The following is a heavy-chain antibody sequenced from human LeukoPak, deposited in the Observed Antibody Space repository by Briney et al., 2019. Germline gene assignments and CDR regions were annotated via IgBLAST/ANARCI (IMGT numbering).Heavy chain of an antibody. CDR1: GYTLTELS. CDR2: FDPEDGET. CDR3: ATITGIAVAGTGYYFDY. Sequence: ASVKVSCKVSGYTLTELSMHWVRRAPGKGLEWMGGFDPEDGETIYAQKFQGRVTMTEDTSTDTAYMELSSLRSEDTAVYYCATITGIAVAGTGYYFDYWGQGTLVTVSS. V-gene: IGHV1-24*01. D-gene: IGHD6-19*01. J-gene: IGHJ4*02.